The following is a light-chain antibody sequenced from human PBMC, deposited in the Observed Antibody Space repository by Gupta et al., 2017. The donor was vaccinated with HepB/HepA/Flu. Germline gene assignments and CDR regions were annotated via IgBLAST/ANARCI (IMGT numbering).Light chain of an antibody. V-gene: IGLV3-21*03. J-gene: IGLJ3*02. Sequence: SYVLTQPPSVSVAPGMTARITCEGNNVGSKSVHWYQQKPGQAPLRVVYDDSDRPSGIPERFSGYKSGNTATREIRRVEAGDEADGYCQMWDSRNELWVFGGGTKLTVL. CDR3: QMWDSRNELWV. CDR1: NVGSKS. CDR2: DDS.